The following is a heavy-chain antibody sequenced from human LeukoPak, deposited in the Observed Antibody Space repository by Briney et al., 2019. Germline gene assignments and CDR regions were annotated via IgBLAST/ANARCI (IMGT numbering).Heavy chain of an antibody. J-gene: IGHJ2*01. D-gene: IGHD2-2*01. CDR2: ISYDGSNK. V-gene: IGHV3-30*03. Sequence: GRSLRLSCAASGFTFSTYGMHWVRQAPGKGLEWVAVISYDGSNKYYADSVKGRFTISRDNSKNTLYLQVNSLRAEDTAVYYCARAVTDIVVAAATRYFDLWGRGTLVTVSS. CDR3: ARAVTDIVVAAATRYFDL. CDR1: GFTFSTYG.